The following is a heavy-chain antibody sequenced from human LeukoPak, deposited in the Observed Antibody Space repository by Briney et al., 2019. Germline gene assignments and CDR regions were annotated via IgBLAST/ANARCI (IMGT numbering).Heavy chain of an antibody. D-gene: IGHD2-2*01. Sequence: ASVKVSCKASGYTFTGYFMHWVRQAPGEGLEWMGWINPNSGGTNYAQKFQGRVTMTRDTSISTAYMELSRLRSDDTAVYYCASSIVYCSSTSCYFNWGQGALVTVSS. CDR2: INPNSGGT. J-gene: IGHJ4*02. CDR1: GYTFTGYF. V-gene: IGHV1-2*02. CDR3: ASSIVYCSSTSCYFN.